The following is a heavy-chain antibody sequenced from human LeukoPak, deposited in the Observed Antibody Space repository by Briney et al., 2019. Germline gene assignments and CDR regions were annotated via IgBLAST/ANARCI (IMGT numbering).Heavy chain of an antibody. J-gene: IGHJ6*02. CDR2: ISAYNGNT. Sequence: ASVKVSCKASGYTFTAYGITWVRQAPGQGLEWMGWISAYNGNTNYAQKLQDRVTMTTDTSTSTAYMELRSLRSDDTAVYYCARGAYYYYGMDVWGQGTTVTVSS. CDR3: ARGAYYYYGMDV. CDR1: GYTFTAYG. V-gene: IGHV1-18*01.